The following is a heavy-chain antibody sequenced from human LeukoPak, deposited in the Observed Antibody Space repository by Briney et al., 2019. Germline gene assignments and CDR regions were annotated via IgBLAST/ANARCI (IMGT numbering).Heavy chain of an antibody. Sequence: GGSLRLSCAASGFTFSSYAMSWVRQAPGKGLEWVSAISGSGGSTYYADSVKGRFTISRDSSKNTLYLQMNSLRAEDTAVYYCARCYSYGRVDYWGQGTLVTVSS. CDR3: ARCYSYGRVDY. V-gene: IGHV3-23*01. J-gene: IGHJ4*02. CDR2: ISGSGGST. D-gene: IGHD2-21*01. CDR1: GFTFSSYA.